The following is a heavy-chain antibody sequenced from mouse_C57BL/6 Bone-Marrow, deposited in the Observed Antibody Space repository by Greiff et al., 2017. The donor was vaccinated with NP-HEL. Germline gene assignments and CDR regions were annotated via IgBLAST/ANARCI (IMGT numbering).Heavy chain of an antibody. D-gene: IGHD2-4*01. CDR3: ARQGYYDYDFAMDD. Sequence: EVKLVESGGGLVQPGGSLKLSCAASGFTFSDYGMAWVRQAPRKGLEWVAFISNLAYSIYYADTVTGRFTFPRENAKNTLYLEMSSLMSEDTAMYYCARQGYYDYDFAMDDWGQGTSVTVSS. V-gene: IGHV5-15*01. CDR1: GFTFSDYG. J-gene: IGHJ4*01. CDR2: ISNLAYSI.